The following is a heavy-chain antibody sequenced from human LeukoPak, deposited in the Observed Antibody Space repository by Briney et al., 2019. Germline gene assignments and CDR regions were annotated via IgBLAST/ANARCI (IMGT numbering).Heavy chain of an antibody. J-gene: IGHJ3*02. CDR3: ARAFGDYVSTGKPDAFDI. Sequence: SQTLSLTCTVSGGSISRGGYYWRWSRQHPGKGLEWIGYIYYSGSTYYNPSLKSRVTISVGTSKNQVSLKLSSVTAADTAVYYCARAFGDYVSTGKPDAFDIWGQGTMVTVSS. CDR2: IYYSGST. V-gene: IGHV4-31*03. D-gene: IGHD4-17*01. CDR1: GGSISRGGYY.